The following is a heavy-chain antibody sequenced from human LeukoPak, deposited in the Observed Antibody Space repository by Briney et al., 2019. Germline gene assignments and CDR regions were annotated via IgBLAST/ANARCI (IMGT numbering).Heavy chain of an antibody. V-gene: IGHV4-34*01. CDR1: GGSFSGYY. J-gene: IGHJ3*02. CDR3: AREGGYYDSRGYHDAFDI. Sequence: PSETLSLTCAVYGGSFSGYYWSWIRQPPGKGLEWIGEINHSGSTNYNPSLKSRVTISVDTSKNQFSLKLSSVTAADTAVYYCAREGGYYDSRGYHDAFDIWGQGTMVTVSS. D-gene: IGHD3-22*01. CDR2: INHSGST.